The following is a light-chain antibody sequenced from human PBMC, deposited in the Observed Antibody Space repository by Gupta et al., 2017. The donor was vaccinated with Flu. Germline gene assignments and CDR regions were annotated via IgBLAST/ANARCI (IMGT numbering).Light chain of an antibody. CDR3: TSYITANTPVL. CDR2: EGR. V-gene: IGLV2-14*01. CDR1: RPDVGAYGF. Sequence: QSDLTQPASVSGSTGQSITISCTGARPDVGAYGFVSWYQHHPGNAPKLIIYEGRTRPSGVSSHFSGSRSGNTASLTISGLQAEDEADYYCTSYITANTPVLFGGGTKLTVL. J-gene: IGLJ2*01.